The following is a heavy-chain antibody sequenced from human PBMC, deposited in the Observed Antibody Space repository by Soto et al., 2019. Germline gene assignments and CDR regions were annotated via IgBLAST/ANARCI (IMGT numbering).Heavy chain of an antibody. J-gene: IGHJ6*02. Sequence: QMHLVQSGAEVKKPGSSVKVSCTASGGSFTYTLSWVRQAPGQGLEWMGGIIPIFGTTNYAQKFQGRVTITADESTKTAYMELSTLRSEDTAVYYCARLHSHGTYGMDVWGQGTTVTVSS. CDR1: GGSFTYT. CDR2: IIPIFGTT. V-gene: IGHV1-69*01. D-gene: IGHD5-18*01. CDR3: ARLHSHGTYGMDV.